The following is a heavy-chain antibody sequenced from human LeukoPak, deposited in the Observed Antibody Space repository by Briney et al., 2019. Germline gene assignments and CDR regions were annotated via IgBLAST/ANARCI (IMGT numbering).Heavy chain of an antibody. D-gene: IGHD3-22*01. Sequence: SGTLSLTCAVSGGSISSSNWWSWVRQPPGKGLEWIGEIYHSGSTNYNPSLKSRVTISVDTSKNQFSLKLSSVTAADTAVYYCARVNYYDSSGHPDAFDIWGQGTMVTVSS. V-gene: IGHV4-4*02. CDR3: ARVNYYDSSGHPDAFDI. J-gene: IGHJ3*02. CDR2: IYHSGST. CDR1: GGSISSSNW.